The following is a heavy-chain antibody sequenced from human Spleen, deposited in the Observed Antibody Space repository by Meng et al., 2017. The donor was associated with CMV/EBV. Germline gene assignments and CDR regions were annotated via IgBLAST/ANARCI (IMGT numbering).Heavy chain of an antibody. V-gene: IGHV1-46*01. J-gene: IGHJ6*02. D-gene: IGHD2-15*01. CDR1: GYTFTSYY. CDR3: ARVKRYCTGGTCSSTGYYGMDV. Sequence: ASVKVSCKASGYTFTSYYMHWVRQAPGQGLEWMGIINPSGGSTSYAQKFQGRVTMTRDTSTSTVYMELSSLRSEDTAVYHCARVKRYCTGGTCSSTGYYGMDVWGQGTTVTVSS. CDR2: INPSGGST.